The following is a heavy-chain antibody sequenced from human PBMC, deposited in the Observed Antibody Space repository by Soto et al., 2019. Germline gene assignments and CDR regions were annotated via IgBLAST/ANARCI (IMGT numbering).Heavy chain of an antibody. CDR3: ARTGGMDV. V-gene: IGHV4-34*01. Sequence: SETLSLTCAVYGGSFSGYYWSWLRQPPGKGPEWIGEINYSGSTKYNPSLESRVTISVDTSKNQFSLKLNSVSAADTAVYYCARTGGMDVWRQGATVTVSS. J-gene: IGHJ6*01. CDR1: GGSFSGYY. CDR2: INYSGST.